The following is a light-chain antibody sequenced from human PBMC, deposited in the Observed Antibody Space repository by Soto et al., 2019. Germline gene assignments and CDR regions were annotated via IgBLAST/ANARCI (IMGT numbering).Light chain of an antibody. V-gene: IGKV3-15*01. Sequence: EIVMTQSPATLSVSPGERATLSCRASQSVSSNLAWYQQKPGQAPRLLIYGASTRATRIPARFSGSGSGTEFTLTLSSLQSEDFAVYYCQQYNNWPQTFGQGTKLEIK. CDR1: QSVSSN. CDR2: GAS. CDR3: QQYNNWPQT. J-gene: IGKJ2*01.